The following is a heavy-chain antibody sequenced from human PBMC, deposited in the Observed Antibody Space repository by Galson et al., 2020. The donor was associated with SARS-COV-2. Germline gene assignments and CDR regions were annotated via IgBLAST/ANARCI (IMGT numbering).Heavy chain of an antibody. CDR3: AREGSSAWGNWFDP. V-gene: IGHV3-48*02. D-gene: IGHD6-19*01. J-gene: IGHJ5*02. CDR2: ISASSSTI. Sequence: VGSLILSCAASRFTFGAHSMNWVRHAPGKGLEWVSYISASSSTIYYADAVKGRFTISRDNAKNSLYLQMNSLTDEDTAVYYCAREGSSAWGNWFDPWGQGTLVTVSS. CDR1: RFTFGAHS.